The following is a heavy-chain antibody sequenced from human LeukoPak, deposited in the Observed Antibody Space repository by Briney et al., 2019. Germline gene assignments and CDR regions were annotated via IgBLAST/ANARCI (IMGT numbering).Heavy chain of an antibody. Sequence: GGSLRLSCAASGFTFSSYWMSWVRQAPGKGLEWVANIKQDGSEKYYVDSVKGRFTISRDKSKNTLYLQMNSLRAEDTAVYYCARGRAVPATMGFYYNYYMDVWGKGTTVTVSS. CDR1: GFTFSSYW. D-gene: IGHD2-2*01. CDR2: IKQDGSEK. V-gene: IGHV3-7*03. J-gene: IGHJ6*03. CDR3: ARGRAVPATMGFYYNYYMDV.